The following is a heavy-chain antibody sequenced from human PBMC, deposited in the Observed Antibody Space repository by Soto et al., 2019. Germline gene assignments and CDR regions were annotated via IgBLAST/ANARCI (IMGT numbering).Heavy chain of an antibody. V-gene: IGHV1-2*02. CDR3: ARDRVRSSGQKYYYYYGMDV. J-gene: IGHJ6*02. Sequence: ASVKVSCKASGYTFTGYYMHWVRQAPGQGLEWMGWINPNSGGTNYAQKFQGRVTMTRDTSISTAYMEPSRLRSDDTAVYYCARDRVRSSGQKYYYYYGMDVWGQGITVTVSS. CDR2: INPNSGGT. CDR1: GYTFTGYY. D-gene: IGHD6-6*01.